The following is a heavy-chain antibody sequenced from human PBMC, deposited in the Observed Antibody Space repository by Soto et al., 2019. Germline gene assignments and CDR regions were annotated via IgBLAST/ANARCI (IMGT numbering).Heavy chain of an antibody. CDR1: GGIFGSHG. CDR3: VRDRRIYYSDPHDEFVASDYEV. D-gene: IGHD3-22*01. J-gene: IGHJ3*01. V-gene: IGHV1-69*01. Sequence: QVQLIQSEAEVKKPGSSVRVFCTASGGIFGSHGFSWVRQAPGQRLEWVGGFIPIFRTLTYTEKFQARVRIAADESTNTVYLDLSSLTSEDTAVYYCVRDRRIYYSDPHDEFVASDYEVWGQGTMVSVSS. CDR2: FIPIFRTL.